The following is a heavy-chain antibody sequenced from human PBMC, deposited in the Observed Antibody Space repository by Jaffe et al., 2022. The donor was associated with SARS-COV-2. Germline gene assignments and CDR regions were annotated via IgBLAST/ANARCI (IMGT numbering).Heavy chain of an antibody. CDR2: INHSGST. J-gene: IGHJ1*01. V-gene: IGHV4-34*01. CDR3: ARGLPGYSSGNYKYFQH. Sequence: QVQLQQWGAGLLKPSETLSLTCAVYGGSFSGYYWSWIRQPPGKGLEWIGEINHSGSTNYNPSLKSRVTISVDTSKNQFSLKLSSVTAADTAVYYCARGLPGYSSGNYKYFQHWGQGTLVTVSS. D-gene: IGHD6-19*01. CDR1: GGSFSGYY.